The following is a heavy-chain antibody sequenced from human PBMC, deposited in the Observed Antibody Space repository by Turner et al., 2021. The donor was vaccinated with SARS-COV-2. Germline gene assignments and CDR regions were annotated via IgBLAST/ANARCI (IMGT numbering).Heavy chain of an antibody. V-gene: IGHV5-51*03. CDR1: ADSFTNYW. Sequence: VQLVQAGAPVKQPGESLKIHCKGSADSFTNYWIGWVRQKPGEGVEWMGIICPGDATTLYSPSLHGQVTISADKAITTVYLQWSSLKASDTAMYYCVRRQSNVRVAGCWFDPWGQGTLVTVSS. CDR2: ICPGDATT. CDR3: VRRQSNVRVAGCWFDP. D-gene: IGHD6-19*01. J-gene: IGHJ5*02.